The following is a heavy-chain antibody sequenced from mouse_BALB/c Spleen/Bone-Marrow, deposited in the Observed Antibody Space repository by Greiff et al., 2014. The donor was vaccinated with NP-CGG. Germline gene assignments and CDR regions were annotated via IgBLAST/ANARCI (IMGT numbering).Heavy chain of an antibody. J-gene: IGHJ2*01. CDR2: IYPGDGST. CDR1: GYTFTSYY. V-gene: IGHV1S56*01. Sequence: VQLQQSGPELVKPGASVKMSCKASGYTFTSYYIHWVKQRPGQGLEWIGWIYPGDGSTKYNEKFKGKTTLTADKSSSTAYMLLSSLTSGDSAIYFCARGELPYYFDYWGQGTTLTVSS. CDR3: ARGELPYYFDY.